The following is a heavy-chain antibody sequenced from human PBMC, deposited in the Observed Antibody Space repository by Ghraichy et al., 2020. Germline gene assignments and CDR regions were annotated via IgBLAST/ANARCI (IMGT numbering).Heavy chain of an antibody. CDR3: ARKNEQWLVSSYNYMDV. CDR2: IYYSGST. D-gene: IGHD6-19*01. Sequence: SETLSLTCTVSGGSISSSSYYWGWIRQPPGKGLEWIGSIYYSGSTYYNPSLKSRVTISVDTSKNQFSLKLSSVTAADTAVYFCARKNEQWLVSSYNYMDVWGKGTTVTVSS. CDR1: GGSISSSSYY. J-gene: IGHJ6*03. V-gene: IGHV4-39*01.